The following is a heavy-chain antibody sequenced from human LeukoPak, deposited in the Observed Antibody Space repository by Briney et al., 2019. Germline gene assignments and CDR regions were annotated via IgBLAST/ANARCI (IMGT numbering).Heavy chain of an antibody. Sequence: SETLSLTCAVSGGSISSSSTNCWTWVRQPPGKGLEWIGEIYHSGATNDNPSLKSRVTRVLDKSKNQSSLKLNSVTAADTAIYYCARNGGNSDYDYWGPGTLVTVSP. D-gene: IGHD4-23*01. CDR2: IYHSGAT. CDR1: GGSISSSSTNC. J-gene: IGHJ4*01. CDR3: ARNGGNSDYDY. V-gene: IGHV4-4*02.